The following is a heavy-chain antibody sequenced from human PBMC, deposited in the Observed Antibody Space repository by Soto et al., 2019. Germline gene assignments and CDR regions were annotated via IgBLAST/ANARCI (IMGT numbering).Heavy chain of an antibody. D-gene: IGHD1-26*01. CDR1: GFTFSTNS. CDR2: VSVGGDRT. J-gene: IGHJ4*02. CDR3: AKWDGYCNS. Sequence: GGSLRLSCAAFGFTFSTNSMAWVRQTPGKGLEWVSGVSVGGDRTFYLESVTGRFTISSDTSKNVVYLQMNSLRADDTAVYFCAKWDGYCNSWGQGTLVPAPQ. V-gene: IGHV3-23*01.